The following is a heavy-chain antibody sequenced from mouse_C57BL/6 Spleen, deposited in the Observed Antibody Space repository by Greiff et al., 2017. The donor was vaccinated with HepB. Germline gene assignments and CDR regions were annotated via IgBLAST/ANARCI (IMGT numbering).Heavy chain of an antibody. J-gene: IGHJ2*01. CDR3: ARKETAQAFDY. CDR1: GYTFTSYW. Sequence: QLQQPGAELVKPGASVKLSCKASGYTFTSYWMHWVKQRPGQGLEWIGMIHPNSGSTNYNEKFKSKATLTVDKSSSTAYMQLSSLTSEDSAVYYCARKETAQAFDYWGQGTTLTVSS. D-gene: IGHD3-2*02. CDR2: IHPNSGST. V-gene: IGHV1-64*01.